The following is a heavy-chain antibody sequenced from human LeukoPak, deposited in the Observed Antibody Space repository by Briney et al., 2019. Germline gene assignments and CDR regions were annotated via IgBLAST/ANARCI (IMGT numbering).Heavy chain of an antibody. CDR2: VSGCGVNT. D-gene: IGHD3-10*01. CDR3: AKGDSRGSGSYYDDY. Sequence: GGSLRLSCAASGFTFSSYAMAWVRQAPGKGLEWVSAVSGCGVNTYYADSVKGRFTISRDNSKDTLYLQMNSLRAEDTAVYYCAKGDSRGSGSYYDDYWGQGTLVTVSS. V-gene: IGHV3-23*01. J-gene: IGHJ4*02. CDR1: GFTFSSYA.